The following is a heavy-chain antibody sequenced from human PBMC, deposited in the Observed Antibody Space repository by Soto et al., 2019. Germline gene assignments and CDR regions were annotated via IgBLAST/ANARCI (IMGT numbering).Heavy chain of an antibody. CDR3: ARDPYCGGDCYHFDF. J-gene: IGHJ4*02. Sequence: ASVKVYCKASGYTFDSYYIHWVRQAPGQRLEWMGLINPDGGGTSYAQNLRGRVTMTRDTSTSTVYMELSSLRSEDTAMYYCARDPYCGGDCYHFDFWGQGTLVTV. CDR1: GYTFDSYY. D-gene: IGHD2-21*02. CDR2: INPDGGGT. V-gene: IGHV1-46*02.